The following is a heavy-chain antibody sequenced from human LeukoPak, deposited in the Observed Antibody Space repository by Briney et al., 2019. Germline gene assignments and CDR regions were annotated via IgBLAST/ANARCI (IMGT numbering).Heavy chain of an antibody. V-gene: IGHV1-8*01. CDR1: GYTFSTYD. D-gene: IGHD3-9*01. CDR3: VRAAQEGRDSMTGTHTGNWFDP. Sequence: GASVKVSCKASGYTFSTYDINWVRQVTGQGPEWMGWMNPNSGKTGYSQKFQGRINLTRNTSISTAYMEVSSLRPEDTALYYCVRAAQEGRDSMTGTHTGNWFDPWGQGTPVTVSS. CDR2: MNPNSGKT. J-gene: IGHJ5*02.